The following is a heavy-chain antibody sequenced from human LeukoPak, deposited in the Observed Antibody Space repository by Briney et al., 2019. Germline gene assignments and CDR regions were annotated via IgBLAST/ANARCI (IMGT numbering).Heavy chain of an antibody. CDR1: GFTFSSYW. V-gene: IGHV3-7*03. J-gene: IGHJ3*02. CDR2: IKQDGSET. Sequence: GGSLRLSCAASGFTFSSYWMSWVRQVPGKGLEWVASIKQDGSETYYVDSVKGRFTISRDNAKNSLYLQVNSLRAEDTALYYCARAKAYSSSWYDAFDIWGQGTMVTVSS. D-gene: IGHD6-13*01. CDR3: ARAKAYSSSWYDAFDI.